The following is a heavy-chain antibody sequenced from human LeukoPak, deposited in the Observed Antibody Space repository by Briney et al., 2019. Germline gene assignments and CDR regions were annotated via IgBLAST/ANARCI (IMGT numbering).Heavy chain of an antibody. D-gene: IGHD3-3*01. Sequence: SETLSLTCIVSGGSISSYYWSWIRQPPGKGLEWIGYIYYSGSTNYNPSLKSRVTISVDTSKNQFSLKLSSVTAADTAVYYCARVPAEEDYDFWSGYYTGRLSYFDYWGQGTLVTVSS. CDR3: ARVPAEEDYDFWSGYYTGRLSYFDY. J-gene: IGHJ4*02. CDR2: IYYSGST. CDR1: GGSISSYY. V-gene: IGHV4-59*01.